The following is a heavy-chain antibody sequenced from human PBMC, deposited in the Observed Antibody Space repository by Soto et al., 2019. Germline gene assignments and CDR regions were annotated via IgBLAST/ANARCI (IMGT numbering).Heavy chain of an antibody. V-gene: IGHV4-4*02. Sequence: QVQLQESGPGLVKPSGTLSLTCSVSGDSISNDNWWSWVRQPPGKGLELIGEIYHSGATNYNPSLTSRVTISVDRSKNQFSLGLTSMTAADTAVYFCARNGWYSLDLWGQGAMVTVSS. CDR1: GDSISNDNW. J-gene: IGHJ3*01. CDR3: ARNGWYSLDL. CDR2: IYHSGAT. D-gene: IGHD6-19*01.